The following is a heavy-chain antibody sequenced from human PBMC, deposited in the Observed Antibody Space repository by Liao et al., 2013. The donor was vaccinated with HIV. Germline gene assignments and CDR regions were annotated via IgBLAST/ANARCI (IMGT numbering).Heavy chain of an antibody. CDR2: IYTSGRT. Sequence: QVQLQESGPGLVKPSETLSLTCTVSGAFISTYYWSWIRQPAGKGLEWIGRIYTSGRTNYSPSLRSRVSMSVDTSKNQFSLRLSSVTAADTAVYYCARHRTYCSSSSCYMFDLWGQGALVTVSS. J-gene: IGHJ5*02. V-gene: IGHV4-4*07. CDR3: ARHRTYCSSSSCYMFDL. D-gene: IGHD2-2*02. CDR1: GAFISTYY.